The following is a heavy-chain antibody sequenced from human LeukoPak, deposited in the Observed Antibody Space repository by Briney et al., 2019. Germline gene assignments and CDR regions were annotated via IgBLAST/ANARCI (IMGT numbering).Heavy chain of an antibody. CDR3: ARLCQVTTCAKFEY. CDR2: FSNSGTT. CDR1: GGSISTTSYY. J-gene: IGHJ4*02. Sequence: SETLSLTCTVSGGSISTTSYYWGWIRQPPGKGLEWIGSFSNSGTTFYNPSLKSRVTISVDTSKNQFSLKATSVTAADTAVYYCARLCQVTTCAKFEYWGQGILVTVSS. D-gene: IGHD4-17*01. V-gene: IGHV4-39*01.